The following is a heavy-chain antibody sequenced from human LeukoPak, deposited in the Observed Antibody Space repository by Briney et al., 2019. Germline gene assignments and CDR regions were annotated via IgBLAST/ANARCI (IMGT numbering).Heavy chain of an antibody. CDR3: ARDYYGSWSPDY. V-gene: IGHV3-21*01. J-gene: IGHJ4*02. CDR2: ISSSSSYI. CDR1: GFTFSSYS. D-gene: IGHD3-10*01. Sequence: PGGSLRLSCAASGFTFSSYSMNWVRQAPGKGLEWVSSISSSSSYIYYADSVKGRFAISRDNAKNSLYLQMNSLRAEDTAVYYCARDYYGSWSPDYWGQGTLVTVSS.